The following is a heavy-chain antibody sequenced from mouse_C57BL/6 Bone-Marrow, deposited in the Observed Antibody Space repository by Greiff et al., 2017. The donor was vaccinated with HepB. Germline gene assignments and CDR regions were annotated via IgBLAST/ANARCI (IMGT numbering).Heavy chain of an antibody. D-gene: IGHD2-3*01. V-gene: IGHV1-54*01. Sequence: VQLQQSGAELVRPGTSVKVSCKASGYAFTNYLIEWVKQRPGQGLEWIGVINPGSGGTNYNEKFKGKATLTADKSSSTAYMQLSSLTSEDSAVYFCARGRDGYYPYYYAMDYWGQGTSVTVSS. CDR1: GYAFTNYL. J-gene: IGHJ4*01. CDR2: INPGSGGT. CDR3: ARGRDGYYPYYYAMDY.